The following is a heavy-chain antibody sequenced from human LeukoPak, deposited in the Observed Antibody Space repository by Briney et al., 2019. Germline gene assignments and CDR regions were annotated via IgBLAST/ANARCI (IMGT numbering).Heavy chain of an antibody. Sequence: GGALRLSCIASGFTFTNYGMNWVRQAPGKGLEWINFIRGRAYGGTTEDAASVKGRFTISRDDYKSTVYLQMDSLKIEDTGVYFCTRVPSLGDDTYYYYMDVWGKGTMVIVS. J-gene: IGHJ6*03. D-gene: IGHD3-3*02. CDR3: TRVPSLGDDTYYYYMDV. CDR1: GFTFTNYG. CDR2: IRGRAYGGTT. V-gene: IGHV3-49*04.